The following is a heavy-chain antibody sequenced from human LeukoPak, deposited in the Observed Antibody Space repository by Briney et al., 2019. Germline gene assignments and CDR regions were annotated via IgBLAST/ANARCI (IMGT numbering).Heavy chain of an antibody. CDR3: ARVLATMIVVPGAFDI. J-gene: IGHJ3*02. Sequence: PSETLSLTCTVSGGSISSYYWSWIRQPPGKGLEWIGYIYYSGSTNYNPSLKSRVTISVDTSRNQFSLKLSSVTAADTAVYYCARVLATMIVVPGAFDIWGQGTMVTVSS. V-gene: IGHV4-59*01. CDR2: IYYSGST. D-gene: IGHD3-22*01. CDR1: GGSISSYY.